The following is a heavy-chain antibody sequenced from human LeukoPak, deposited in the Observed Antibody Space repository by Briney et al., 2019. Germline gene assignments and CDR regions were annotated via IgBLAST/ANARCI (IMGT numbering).Heavy chain of an antibody. J-gene: IGHJ4*02. V-gene: IGHV4-34*01. CDR1: GGSFSGYY. D-gene: IGHD2-21*01. CDR3: ARGLFHYYDN. CDR2: INHSGST. Sequence: PSETLSLTCAVYGGSFSGYYWSWIRQPPGKGLEWIGEINHSGSTNYNPSLKSRVTISVDTSKNQFSLKLSSVTAADTAVYYCARGLFHYYDNWGQGTLVTVSS.